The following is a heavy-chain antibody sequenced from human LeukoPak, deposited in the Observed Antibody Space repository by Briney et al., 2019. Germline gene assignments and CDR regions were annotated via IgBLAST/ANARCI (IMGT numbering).Heavy chain of an antibody. Sequence: GGSLRLSCAASGFTFSSYSMNWVRQAPGKGLEWVSYISSSSSTIYYADSVKGRFTISRDNAKNSLYLQMNSLRAEDTAVYYCASWLEGYDFWSGYGPHYWGQGTLVTVSS. CDR1: GFTFSSYS. CDR2: ISSSSSTI. J-gene: IGHJ4*02. CDR3: ASWLEGYDFWSGYGPHY. V-gene: IGHV3-48*04. D-gene: IGHD3-3*01.